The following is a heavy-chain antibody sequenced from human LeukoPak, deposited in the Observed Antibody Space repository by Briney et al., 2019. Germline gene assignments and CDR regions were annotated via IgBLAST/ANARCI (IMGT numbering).Heavy chain of an antibody. D-gene: IGHD3-9*01. CDR3: ARDSRRDFRSSTYCYYYGMDV. CDR2: ISGSGGST. J-gene: IGHJ6*02. Sequence: GGSLRLSCAASGFTFSSYAMSWVRQAPGKGLEWVSAISGSGGSTYYADSVKGRFTISRDNAKNSLYLQMNSLRAEDTAVYYCARDSRRDFRSSTYCYYYGMDVWGQGTTVTVSS. V-gene: IGHV3-23*01. CDR1: GFTFSSYA.